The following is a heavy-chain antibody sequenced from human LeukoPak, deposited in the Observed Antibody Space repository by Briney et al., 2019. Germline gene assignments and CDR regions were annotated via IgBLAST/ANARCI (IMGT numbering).Heavy chain of an antibody. J-gene: IGHJ5*02. CDR1: GGSISSYY. D-gene: IGHD3-10*01. Sequence: SSETLSLTCTVAGGSISSYYWSWIRQPPGKGLEWIGYIYYSGSTNYNPSLKSRVTISVDTSKNQFYLKLSSVTAADTAVYYCARAQSYYGSGTPLFDPWGQGTLVTVSS. CDR2: IYYSGST. V-gene: IGHV4-59*01. CDR3: ARAQSYYGSGTPLFDP.